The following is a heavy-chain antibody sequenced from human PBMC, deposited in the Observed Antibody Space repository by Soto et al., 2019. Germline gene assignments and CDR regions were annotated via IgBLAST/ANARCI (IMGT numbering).Heavy chain of an antibody. CDR3: ARLLHLGATHVKYYYGMDV. J-gene: IGHJ6*02. CDR1: GYTFTSYY. CDR2: INPSGGST. D-gene: IGHD1-26*01. V-gene: IGHV1-46*01. Sequence: ASVKVSCKASGYTFTSYYMHWVRQAPGQGLEWMGIINPSGGSTSYAQKFQGRVTMTRDTSTSTVYMELSSLRSEDTAVYYCARLLHLGATHVKYYYGMDVWGQGTTVTVS.